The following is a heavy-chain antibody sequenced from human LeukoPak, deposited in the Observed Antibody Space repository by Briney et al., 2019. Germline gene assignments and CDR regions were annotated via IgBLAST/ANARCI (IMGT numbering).Heavy chain of an antibody. CDR1: GFTFSNAW. V-gene: IGHV3-15*01. Sequence: PGGSLRLSCAAPGFTFSNAWMSWVRQAPGKGLEWVGRIKSKTDGGTTDYAAPVKGRFTISRDDSKNTLYLQMNSLKTEDTAVYYCTTNGRSWYDNAFDIWGPGTMVTVSS. J-gene: IGHJ3*02. CDR3: TTNGRSWYDNAFDI. CDR2: IKSKTDGGTT. D-gene: IGHD6-13*01.